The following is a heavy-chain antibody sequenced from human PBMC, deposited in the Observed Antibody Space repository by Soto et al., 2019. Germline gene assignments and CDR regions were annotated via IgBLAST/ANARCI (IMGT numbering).Heavy chain of an antibody. CDR2: IYHSGST. Sequence: QLQLQESGSGLVKPSQTLSLTCAVSGGSISSGGYSWSWIRQPPGKGLEWIGYIYHSGSTYYNPSLKSRVTISVDRSKNQFSLKLSSVTAADTAVYYCASHYGGNWDQDWYFDLWGRGTLVTVSS. CDR1: GGSISSGGYS. J-gene: IGHJ2*01. V-gene: IGHV4-30-2*01. D-gene: IGHD4-17*01. CDR3: ASHYGGNWDQDWYFDL.